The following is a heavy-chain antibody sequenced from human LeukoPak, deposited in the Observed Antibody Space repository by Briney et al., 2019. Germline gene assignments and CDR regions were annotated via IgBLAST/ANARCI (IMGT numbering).Heavy chain of an antibody. J-gene: IGHJ5*02. CDR3: ARDPGAAAGNLWS. D-gene: IGHD6-25*01. V-gene: IGHV3-66*01. CDR2: IFSGGST. CDR1: GLTVSNNY. Sequence: GGSLRLSCVVSGLTVSNNYMTWVRQAPGKGREWVALIFSGGSTYYADSVKGRFTISRDSSKNTLYLQMNSLRAEDTALYYCARDPGAAAGNLWSWGQGTLVTVSS.